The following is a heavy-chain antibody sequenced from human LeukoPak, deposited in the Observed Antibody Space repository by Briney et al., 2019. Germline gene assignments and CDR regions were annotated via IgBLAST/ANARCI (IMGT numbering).Heavy chain of an antibody. J-gene: IGHJ4*02. CDR2: IYYSGST. CDR1: VGSISRYN. V-gene: IGHV4-59*08. Sequence: SETLSLTCTVSVGSISRYNWSWIRQTPGEGQEWVGDIYYSGSTNYNPPLTSRVTISVDTSKNQFSLKLSSVTAADTAVYYCARHTDIAPLSSLKYWGQGTLVSVSS. CDR3: ARHTDIAPLSSLKY. D-gene: IGHD6-13*01.